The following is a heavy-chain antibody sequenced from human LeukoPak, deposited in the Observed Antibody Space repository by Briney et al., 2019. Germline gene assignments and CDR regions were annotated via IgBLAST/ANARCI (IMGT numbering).Heavy chain of an antibody. CDR3: ARDAGNSGYGCDL. Sequence: GGSLKLSCAASGFTFSQYSMNWVRQAPGKGLEWVSHIRSSSETFYADSVKGRFTISRDNARNSLYLQMNNLRGEDTAIYYCARDAGNSGYGCDLWGQGTLVTVSS. D-gene: IGHD5-12*01. J-gene: IGHJ5*02. CDR1: GFTFSQYS. CDR2: IRSSSET. V-gene: IGHV3-48*01.